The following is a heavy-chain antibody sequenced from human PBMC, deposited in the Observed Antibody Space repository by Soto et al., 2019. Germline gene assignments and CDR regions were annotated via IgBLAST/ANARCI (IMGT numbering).Heavy chain of an antibody. D-gene: IGHD3-10*01. CDR3: VQFHYYGSGSYYVFDY. Sequence: SVKVSCKASGGTFSSYAISWVRQAPGQGLEWMGGIIPIFGTANYAQKFQGRVTITADESTSTAYMELSSLRSEDTAVYYCVQFHYYGSGSYYVFDYRAQRTPVTGSS. CDR2: IIPIFGTA. CDR1: GGTFSSYA. J-gene: IGHJ4*02. V-gene: IGHV1-69*13.